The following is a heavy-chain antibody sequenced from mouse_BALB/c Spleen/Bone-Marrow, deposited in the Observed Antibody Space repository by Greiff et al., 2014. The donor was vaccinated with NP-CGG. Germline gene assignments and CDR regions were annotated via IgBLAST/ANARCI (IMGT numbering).Heavy chain of an antibody. D-gene: IGHD1-2*01. CDR3: ARITTATGAMDY. CDR1: GFSLTNYG. Sequence: VMLVESGPGLVAPSQSLSITCTVSGFSLTNYGAHWVRQPPGKGLEWLGVIWADGSTNYNSALMSRLSISKDNSKSQVFFKMNSLQTVDTAMYYCARITTATGAMDYWGQGTSVTVSS. CDR2: IWADGST. V-gene: IGHV2-9*02. J-gene: IGHJ4*01.